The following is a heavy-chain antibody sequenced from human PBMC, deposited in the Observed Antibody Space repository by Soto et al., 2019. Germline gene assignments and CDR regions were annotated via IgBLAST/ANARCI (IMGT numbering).Heavy chain of an antibody. J-gene: IGHJ5*02. Sequence: GASVKVSCKASGFTFSRSAMQWVRQARGQRLEWIGWIVVGSGNTNYAQKFQERVTITRDMSTSTAYMELSSLRSEDTAVYYCARGCSSRWCWFALSGQGTLVTGSS. CDR1: GFTFSRSA. CDR3: ARGCSSRWCWFAL. CDR2: IVVGSGNT. V-gene: IGHV1-58*02. D-gene: IGHD6-19*01.